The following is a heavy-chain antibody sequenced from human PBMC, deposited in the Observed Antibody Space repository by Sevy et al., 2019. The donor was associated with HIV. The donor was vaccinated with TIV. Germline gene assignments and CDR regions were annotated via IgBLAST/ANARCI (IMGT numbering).Heavy chain of an antibody. J-gene: IGHJ4*02. V-gene: IGHV1-2*02. CDR1: GYTFTGHY. CDR3: VRIRFQTGAFDS. D-gene: IGHD7-27*01. Sequence: ASVKVSYKASGYTFTGHYLHWVRQAPGQGLEWMGWIAPISGGTKRAQNFKGRVTMARDTSISTAYMELSSLRFDDTAMYYCVRIRFQTGAFDSWGQGTLVTVSS. CDR2: IAPISGGT.